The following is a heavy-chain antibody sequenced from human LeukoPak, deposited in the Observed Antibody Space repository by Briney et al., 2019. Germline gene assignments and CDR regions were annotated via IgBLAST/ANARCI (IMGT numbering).Heavy chain of an antibody. D-gene: IGHD6-13*01. J-gene: IGHJ4*02. CDR2: INHSGST. CDR1: GGSFSGYY. V-gene: IGHV4-34*01. Sequence: ETLSLACAVYGGSFSGYYWSWIRQPPGKGLEWIGEINHSGSTNYNPSLKSRVTISVDTSKNQFSLKLNSVTAADTAVYYCARGSGYSSSWSDYWGQGTLVTVSS. CDR3: ARGSGYSSSWSDY.